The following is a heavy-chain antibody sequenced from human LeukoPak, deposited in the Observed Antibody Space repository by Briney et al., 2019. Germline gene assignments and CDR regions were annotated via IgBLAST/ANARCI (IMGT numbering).Heavy chain of an antibody. J-gene: IGHJ4*02. CDR3: TRDPILGAPDYFDY. CDR2: TSPDEGLK. CDR1: GFTLSSYA. V-gene: IGHV3-30*04. D-gene: IGHD1-26*01. Sequence: GGSLRLSCAASGFTLSSYAMSWVRQAPGKGLEWVAVTSPDEGLKFYGDSVKGRFTISRDNSKNTMYLQMNNLREEDTAVYYCTRDPILGAPDYFDYWGQGTLVTVSS.